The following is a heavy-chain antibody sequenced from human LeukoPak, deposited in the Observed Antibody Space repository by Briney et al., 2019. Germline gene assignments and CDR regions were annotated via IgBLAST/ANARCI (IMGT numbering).Heavy chain of an antibody. V-gene: IGHV3-48*04. CDR1: GFTFSSYS. CDR2: ISSSGSTI. CDR3: ARGGALEWNYYYYYYYGMDV. D-gene: IGHD1-7*01. J-gene: IGHJ6*02. Sequence: GGSLRLSCAASGFTFSSYSMNWVRQAPGRGLEWVSYISSSGSTIYYADSVKGRFTISRDNAKNSLYLQMDSLRAEDTAVYYCARGGALEWNYYYYYYYGMDVWGQGTTVTVSS.